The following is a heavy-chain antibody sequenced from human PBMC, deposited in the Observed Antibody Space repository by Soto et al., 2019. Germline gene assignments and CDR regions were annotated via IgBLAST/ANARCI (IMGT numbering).Heavy chain of an antibody. D-gene: IGHD3-10*01. CDR3: MNLYSYGAGSYYK. Sequence: EVQLFESGGGLVQPGGSLRLSCAASGFTFSTYAMSWVRQAPGKGLEWVSGMSGSGGSTYYADSVKGRFTISRDNSKNTLYLQMNSRRAEDTAVYYCMNLYSYGAGSYYKWGQVPLVTVSS. V-gene: IGHV3-23*01. J-gene: IGHJ1*01. CDR2: MSGSGGST. CDR1: GFTFSTYA.